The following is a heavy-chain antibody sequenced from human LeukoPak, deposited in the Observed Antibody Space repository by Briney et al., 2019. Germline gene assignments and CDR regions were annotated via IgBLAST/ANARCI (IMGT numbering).Heavy chain of an antibody. D-gene: IGHD2-2*01. CDR1: RFTFSSYT. CDR2: IRYDGSNK. J-gene: IGHJ3*02. Sequence: SGGSLRLSCSASRFTFSSYTMNWVRQAPGKGLEWVAFIRYDGSNKYYADSVKGRFTISRDNSKNTLYLQMNSLRAEDTAVYYCARVLVPAAIDAFDIWGQGTMVTVSS. V-gene: IGHV3-30*02. CDR3: ARVLVPAAIDAFDI.